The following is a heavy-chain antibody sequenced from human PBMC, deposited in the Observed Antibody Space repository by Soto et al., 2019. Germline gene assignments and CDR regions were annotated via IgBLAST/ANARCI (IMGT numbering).Heavy chain of an antibody. CDR3: ASVSRSWYGTFDH. J-gene: IGHJ4*02. CDR1: GGSISSGGYY. Sequence: PSETLSLTCTVSGGSISSGGYYWSWIRQHPGKGLEWIGYIYYSGSTYYNPSLKSRVTISVDKSKNQFSLKLSSVTAADTAVYYCASVSRSWYGTFDHWGQGTLVTVSS. V-gene: IGHV4-31*03. D-gene: IGHD6-13*01. CDR2: IYYSGST.